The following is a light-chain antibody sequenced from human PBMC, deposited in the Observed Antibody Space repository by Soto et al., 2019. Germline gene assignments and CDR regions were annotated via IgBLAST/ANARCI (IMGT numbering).Light chain of an antibody. J-gene: IGLJ1*01. CDR2: DVS. V-gene: IGLV2-14*03. CDR1: SSDVGYYNY. Sequence: QSVLTQPASVSGSPGQSITMSCTGTSSDVGYYNYVSWYQLHPGKAPKLMIYDVSNRPSGISNRFSGSKSGNAASLTISGLQAEDEADYFCCSYAGTVAYAFRTGTKITVL. CDR3: CSYAGTVAYA.